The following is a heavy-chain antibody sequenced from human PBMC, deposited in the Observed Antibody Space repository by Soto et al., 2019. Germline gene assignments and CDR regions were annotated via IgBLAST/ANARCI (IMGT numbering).Heavy chain of an antibody. Sequence: ETLSLTCTVSGGSISSRSYYWGWIRQPPGKGLEWIASIYYSGSTYYNPSLKSRVTVSVDTSKNQFSLKLSSVTAADTAVYYCYADPNAVMDVWGQGTTVTVSS. CDR2: IYYSGST. CDR3: YADPNAVMDV. V-gene: IGHV4-39*01. CDR1: GGSISSRSYY. J-gene: IGHJ6*02.